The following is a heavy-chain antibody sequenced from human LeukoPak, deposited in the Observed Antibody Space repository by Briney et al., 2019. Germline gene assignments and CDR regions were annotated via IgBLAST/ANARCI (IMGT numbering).Heavy chain of an antibody. D-gene: IGHD3-22*01. CDR3: ARGLYYYDSSGYPTLIFDY. CDR2: IYYSGST. CDR1: GGSISSYY. Sequence: SETLSLTCTVSGGSISSYYWSWIRQPPGKGLEWIGYIYYSGSTNYNPSLKSRVTISVDTSKNQFSLKLSSVTAADTAVYYCARGLYYYDSSGYPTLIFDYWGQGTLVTVSS. V-gene: IGHV4-59*08. J-gene: IGHJ4*02.